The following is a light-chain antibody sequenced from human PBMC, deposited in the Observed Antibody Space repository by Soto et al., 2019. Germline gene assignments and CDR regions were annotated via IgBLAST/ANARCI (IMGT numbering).Light chain of an antibody. V-gene: IGKV3-20*01. CDR2: DTS. CDR3: QQYGNSPPNT. Sequence: EIVLTQSPGTLSLSPGERATLSCRASQSITSGYLAWYQRKPGQAPRLLLYDTSSRATGVPDRFSGSGSGTDFTLTISRLEPEDFVVYYCQQYGNSPPNTFGQGTKLEIK. CDR1: QSITSGY. J-gene: IGKJ2*01.